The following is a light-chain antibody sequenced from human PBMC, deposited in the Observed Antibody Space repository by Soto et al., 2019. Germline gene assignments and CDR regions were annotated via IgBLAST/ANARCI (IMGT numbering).Light chain of an antibody. V-gene: IGLV2-23*02. J-gene: IGLJ1*01. CDR3: CSYAGSPDV. CDR2: EVS. CDR1: SRDGGSYNL. Sequence: HPSSVSGSPAPSITISCTGTSRDGGSYNLVSWYQQNPGKAPKLMIYEVSKRPSGVSNRFSGSKSGNTASLTISGLQAEDEADYYCCSYAGSPDVFGSGTTVTV.